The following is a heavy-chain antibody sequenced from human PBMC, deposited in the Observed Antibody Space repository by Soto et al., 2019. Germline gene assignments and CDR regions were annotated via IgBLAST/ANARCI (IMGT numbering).Heavy chain of an antibody. CDR3: AKLPLRVDYFDY. Sequence: EVQLLESGGGLVQPGGSLRLSCAASGFTFSNYAMNWVRQAPGKGLEWVSAISGSGSTYYADSVKGRFTFSSDNSKNTQYLQMNSLRADDTDVYYCAKLPLRVDYFDYWGPGTLVTVSS. J-gene: IGHJ4*02. CDR1: GFTFSNYA. CDR2: ISGSGST. D-gene: IGHD5-12*01. V-gene: IGHV3-23*01.